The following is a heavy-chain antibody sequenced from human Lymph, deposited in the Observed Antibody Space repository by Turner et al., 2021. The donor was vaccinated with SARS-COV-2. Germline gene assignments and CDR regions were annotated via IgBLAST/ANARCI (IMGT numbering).Heavy chain of an antibody. Sequence: QVQLQESGPGLVKPSETLSLTCTVSVGSISSYYWSWIRQPPGKGLEWIGYIYYSGSTNYNPSLKSRVTISVDTSKNQFSLKLSSVTAADTAVYYCASYYYDSSGYSYGFDYWGQGTLVTVSS. CDR2: IYYSGST. J-gene: IGHJ4*02. CDR3: ASYYYDSSGYSYGFDY. CDR1: VGSISSYY. V-gene: IGHV4-59*08. D-gene: IGHD3-22*01.